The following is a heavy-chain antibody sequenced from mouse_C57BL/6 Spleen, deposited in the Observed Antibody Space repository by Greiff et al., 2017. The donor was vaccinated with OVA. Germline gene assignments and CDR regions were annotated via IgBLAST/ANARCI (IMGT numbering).Heavy chain of an antibody. D-gene: IGHD1-1*01. CDR2: IDPETGGT. CDR1: GYTFTDYE. Sequence: QVQLQQSGAELVRPGASVTLSCKASGYTFTDYEMHWVKQTPVHGLEWIGAIDPETGGTAYNQKFKGKAILTADKSSSTAYMELRSLTSEDSAVYYCTRGHYGPVDYWGQGTTLTVSS. CDR3: TRGHYGPVDY. V-gene: IGHV1-15*01. J-gene: IGHJ2*01.